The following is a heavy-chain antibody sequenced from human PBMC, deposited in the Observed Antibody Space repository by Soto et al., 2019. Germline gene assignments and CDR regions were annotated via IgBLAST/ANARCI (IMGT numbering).Heavy chain of an antibody. CDR3: ASRSPDSSIAAAGTGYFDY. V-gene: IGHV4-59*01. CDR1: GGSISSYY. D-gene: IGHD6-13*01. CDR2: IYYSGST. J-gene: IGHJ4*02. Sequence: PSETRSLTCTVSGGSISSYYWSWIRQPPGKGLEWIGYIYYSGSTNYNPSLKSRVAISVDTSKTQFSLKLSSVTAADAAVYYCASRSPDSSIAAAGTGYFDYWGQGTLVTVSS.